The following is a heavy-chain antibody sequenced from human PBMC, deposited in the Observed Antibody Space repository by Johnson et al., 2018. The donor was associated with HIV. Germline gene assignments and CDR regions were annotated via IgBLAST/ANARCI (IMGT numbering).Heavy chain of an antibody. J-gene: IGHJ3*02. CDR1: GFSVSSNY. Sequence: VQLVESGGGLIQPGGSLRLACAASGFSVSSNYMSWVCQAPGKGLEWVSVIYSGGSTYYADSVKGRFTISRDSSKNTLYLQMNSLRAEDTALYYCARDRAIGGWSIDIWGQGTMVTVSS. D-gene: IGHD2-15*01. CDR2: IYSGGST. V-gene: IGHV3-53*01. CDR3: ARDRAIGGWSIDI.